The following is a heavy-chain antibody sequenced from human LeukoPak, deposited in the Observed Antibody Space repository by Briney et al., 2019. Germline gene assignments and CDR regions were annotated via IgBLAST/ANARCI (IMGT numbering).Heavy chain of an antibody. Sequence: GGSLRLSCAASGFTFSNAWMSWVRQAPGKGLEWVGRIKSKTDGGTTDYAAPVKGRFTISRDDPKNTLYLQMNSLKTEDTAMYYCTTVSPATFSSFDYWGQGTLVTVSS. CDR1: GFTFSNAW. V-gene: IGHV3-15*01. D-gene: IGHD2/OR15-2a*01. CDR2: IKSKTDGGTT. CDR3: TTVSPATFSSFDY. J-gene: IGHJ4*02.